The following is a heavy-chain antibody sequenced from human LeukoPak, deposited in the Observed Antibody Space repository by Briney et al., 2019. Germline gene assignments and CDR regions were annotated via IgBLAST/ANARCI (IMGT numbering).Heavy chain of an antibody. Sequence: SETLSLTCTVSGGSISSYYWSWIRQPPGKGLEWIGYIYYSGSTNYNPSLKSRVTISVYTSKNQFSLKLSSVTAADTAVYYCARLPDCSSTSCLKEAFDIWGQGTMVTVSS. CDR1: GGSISSYY. CDR2: IYYSGST. CDR3: ARLPDCSSTSCLKEAFDI. V-gene: IGHV4-59*08. D-gene: IGHD2-2*01. J-gene: IGHJ3*02.